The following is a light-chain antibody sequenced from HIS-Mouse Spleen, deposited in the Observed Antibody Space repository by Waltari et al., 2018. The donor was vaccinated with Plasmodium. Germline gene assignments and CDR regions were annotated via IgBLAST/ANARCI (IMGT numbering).Light chain of an antibody. CDR3: QAWDSSTVV. J-gene: IGLJ2*01. CDR1: KLGDKY. CDR2: QDS. Sequence: SYELTQPPSVSVFPGQTASITCSGDKLGDKYACWYQQKPGQSPVLVIYQDSKRPSGCPERFSGSNSGNTATLTISGTQAMDEADYYCQAWDSSTVVFGGGTKLTVL. V-gene: IGLV3-1*01.